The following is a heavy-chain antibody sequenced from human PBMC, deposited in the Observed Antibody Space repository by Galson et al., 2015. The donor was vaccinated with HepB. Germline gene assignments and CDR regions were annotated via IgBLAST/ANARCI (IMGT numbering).Heavy chain of an antibody. V-gene: IGHV1-18*04. D-gene: IGHD2-15*01. CDR2: ISAYNGNT. CDR1: GYTFTSYG. CDR3: ARDKGLYCSGGSCPGGFDY. Sequence: QSGAEVKKPGASVKVSCKASGYTFTSYGISWVRQAPGQGLEWMGWISAYNGNTNYAQKLQGRVTMTTDTSTSTAYMELRSLRSDDTAVYYCARDKGLYCSGGSCPGGFDYWGQGTLVTVSS. J-gene: IGHJ4*02.